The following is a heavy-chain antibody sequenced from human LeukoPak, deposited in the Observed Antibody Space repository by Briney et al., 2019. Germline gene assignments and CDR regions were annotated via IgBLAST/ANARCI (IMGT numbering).Heavy chain of an antibody. CDR3: ARSRDSSGASFDY. J-gene: IGHJ4*02. D-gene: IGHD6-19*01. V-gene: IGHV4-39*01. Sequence: SETLSLTCTASGFSISSSSYYWGWIRQPPGKGLEWIGSIYYRGSIYYNPYLKSRVTISVDTSKNQFSLNLSSVTAADTAVYYCARSRDSSGASFDYWGQGTPVTVSS. CDR1: GFSISSSSYY. CDR2: IYYRGSI.